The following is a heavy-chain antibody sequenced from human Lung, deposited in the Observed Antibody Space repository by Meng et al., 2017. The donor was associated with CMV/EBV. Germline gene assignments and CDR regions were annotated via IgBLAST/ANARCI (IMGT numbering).Heavy chain of an antibody. CDR3: TKGRYYYAMDV. Sequence: GGSLRLXCTASGFTFDDYAMHWVRQPPGKGLEWVSRISWNSGSIGYADSVKGRFTISRDNAKNSLYLQMNSLRAEDTALYYCTKGRYYYAMDVWAQGTTVTVSS. V-gene: IGHV3-9*01. J-gene: IGHJ6*02. CDR2: ISWNSGSI. CDR1: GFTFDDYA.